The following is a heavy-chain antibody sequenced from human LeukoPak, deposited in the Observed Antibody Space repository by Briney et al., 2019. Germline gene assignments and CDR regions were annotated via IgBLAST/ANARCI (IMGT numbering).Heavy chain of an antibody. V-gene: IGHV3-74*01. CDR2: INSDGSST. CDR1: GFTFSSYW. Sequence: GGSLRLSCAASGFTFSSYWMHWVRQAPGKGLVWVSRINSDGSSTSYADSVKGRFTISRDNAKNTLYLQMNSLRAEDTAVYYCARVYCSSTSCYAFDYWGQGTLVTVSS. J-gene: IGHJ4*02. D-gene: IGHD2-2*01. CDR3: ARVYCSSTSCYAFDY.